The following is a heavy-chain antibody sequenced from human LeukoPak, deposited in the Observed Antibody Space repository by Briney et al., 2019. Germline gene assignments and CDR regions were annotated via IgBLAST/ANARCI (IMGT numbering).Heavy chain of an antibody. CDR2: ISGSGGST. Sequence: PGGSLRLSCAASRFTFSSSSMSWVRQAPGKGLEWVSVISGSGGSTDYADSVKGRFTISRDNSKNTLYLQINSLRAEDTAVYYCAKGSGWYVWGKGTLVTVSS. D-gene: IGHD6-19*01. CDR1: RFTFSSSS. J-gene: IGHJ4*02. CDR3: AKGSGWYV. V-gene: IGHV3-23*01.